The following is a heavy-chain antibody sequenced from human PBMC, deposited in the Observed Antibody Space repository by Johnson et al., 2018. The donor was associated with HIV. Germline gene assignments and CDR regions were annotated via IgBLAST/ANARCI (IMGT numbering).Heavy chain of an antibody. J-gene: IGHJ3*02. CDR3: ARDRIRSSHAFDI. Sequence: EQLVVSGGDVVRPGGSLRIYCVASGFKLYEYDVSWVRQVPGKGLEWVSGINWSGGGTAYADSVKGRFTISRDNAKNSLYLQMNSLRAEDTAVYFCARDRIRSSHAFDIWGQGTMVTVSS. V-gene: IGHV3-20*04. CDR2: INWSGGGT. D-gene: IGHD6-6*01. CDR1: GFKLYEYD.